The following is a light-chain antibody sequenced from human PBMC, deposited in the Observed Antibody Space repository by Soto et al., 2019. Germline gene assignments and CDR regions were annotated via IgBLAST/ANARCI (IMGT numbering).Light chain of an antibody. CDR3: CSYGGTSTFRV. CDR1: SSDFGDSNF. CDR2: DAD. J-gene: IGLJ3*02. V-gene: IGLV2-11*01. Sequence: QSVLTQPRSVSGSPGQSITISCTGTSSDFGDSNFVSWYRQHPGKAPKLLIYDADKRPSGVPDRLSGSKSGKTASLTISGLQADDEADDYCCSYGGTSTFRVFGGGTQLTVL.